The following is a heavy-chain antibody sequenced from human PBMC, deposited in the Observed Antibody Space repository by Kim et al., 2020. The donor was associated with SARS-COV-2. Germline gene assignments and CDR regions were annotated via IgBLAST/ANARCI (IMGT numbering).Heavy chain of an antibody. J-gene: IGHJ2*01. D-gene: IGHD4-17*01. Sequence: GGSLRLSCAASGFTFSSYAMSWVRQAPGKGLEWVSAISGSGGSTYYADSVKGRFTISRDNSKNTLYLQMNSLRAEDTAVYYCAKDYGGVKDYGGNSRDIIWLWYFDLWGRGTLVTVSS. CDR1: GFTFSSYA. V-gene: IGHV3-23*01. CDR2: ISGSGGST. CDR3: AKDYGGVKDYGGNSRDIIWLWYFDL.